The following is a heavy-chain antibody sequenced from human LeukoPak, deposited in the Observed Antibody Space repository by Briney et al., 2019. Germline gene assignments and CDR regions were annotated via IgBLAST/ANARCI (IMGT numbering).Heavy chain of an antibody. J-gene: IGHJ4*02. CDR2: VNPNSGDT. V-gene: IGHV1-2*02. CDR3: SRGRRILVGDTNAGAFFDY. Sequence: ASVKVSCKTSRYTFTDYYIHWVRQAPGQGLEWMGWVNPNSGDTHYAQKFQGRVTMTRDTPISTAYMELSRLRADDTAVYYCSRGRRILVGDTNAGAFFDYWGQGTLVTVSS. CDR1: RYTFTDYY. D-gene: IGHD1-26*01.